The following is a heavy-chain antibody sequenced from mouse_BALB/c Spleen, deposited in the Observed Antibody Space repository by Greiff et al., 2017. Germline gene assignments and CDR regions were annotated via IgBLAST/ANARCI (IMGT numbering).Heavy chain of an antibody. CDR2: IDPENGDT. D-gene: IGHD2-2*01. CDR3: SGNYGYDGRYAMDY. J-gene: IGHJ4*01. V-gene: IGHV14-4*02. CDR1: GFNIKDYY. Sequence: EVQLQQSGAELVRSGASVKLSCTASGFNIKDYYMHWVKQRPEQGLEWIGWIDPENGDTEYAPKFQGKATMTADTSSNTAYLQLSSLTSEDTAVYYCSGNYGYDGRYAMDYWGQGTSVTVSS.